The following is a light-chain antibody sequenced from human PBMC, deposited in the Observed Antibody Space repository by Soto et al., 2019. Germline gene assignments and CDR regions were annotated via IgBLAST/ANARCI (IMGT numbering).Light chain of an antibody. Sequence: QSVLTQPPSVSGAPGQRVTISCTGSSSNIGAGYDVYWYQQLPGTAPKLLIYGNSNRPSGVPDRFSGSKSGTSASLAITGLQAEDEADYYCQSYDSSLSHVFGTGTKVTVL. V-gene: IGLV1-40*01. CDR2: GNS. CDR3: QSYDSSLSHV. CDR1: SSNIGAGYD. J-gene: IGLJ1*01.